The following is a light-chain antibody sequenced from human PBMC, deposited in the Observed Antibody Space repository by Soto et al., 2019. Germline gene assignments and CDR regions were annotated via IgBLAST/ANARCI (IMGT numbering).Light chain of an antibody. CDR1: QSVAKNY. Sequence: EIVLTQSPGTLSLSPGERASLSCRASQSVAKNYLAWYQQKPGQALRLLISGASSRATGIPARFSGSGSGTDFTLTVSRLEAEDFAVYFCQQYASSPLTFGGGTRVEIK. CDR3: QQYASSPLT. J-gene: IGKJ4*01. V-gene: IGKV3-20*01. CDR2: GAS.